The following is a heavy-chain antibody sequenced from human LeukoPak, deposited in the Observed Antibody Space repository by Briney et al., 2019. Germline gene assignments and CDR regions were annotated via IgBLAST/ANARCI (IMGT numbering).Heavy chain of an antibody. CDR2: INRSGSS. D-gene: IGHD6-19*01. V-gene: IGHV4-34*01. CDR1: GGSFSGYY. J-gene: IGHJ4*02. Sequence: SETLSLTCAVYGGSFSGYYWTWIRQPPGKGLEWIGEINRSGSSNYNPSLKSRVTISLDTSKNQFSLKLSSVTAADTAVYYCARALGTGWSQKEWGQGTLVTVSS. CDR3: ARALGTGWSQKE.